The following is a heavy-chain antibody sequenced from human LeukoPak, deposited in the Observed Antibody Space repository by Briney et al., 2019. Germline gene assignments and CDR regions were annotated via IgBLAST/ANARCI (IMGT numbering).Heavy chain of an antibody. Sequence: GGSLRLSCAASGFSFSSYAMNWVRQAPGKGLEWVSGISGNGGGTYYADSMKGRFTISRDNSKNTLYLQMIGLRAEDTAVYYCARDYYSETYDAFDIWGQGTMVTVSS. V-gene: IGHV3-23*01. CDR2: ISGNGGGT. D-gene: IGHD3-22*01. J-gene: IGHJ3*02. CDR3: ARDYYSETYDAFDI. CDR1: GFSFSSYA.